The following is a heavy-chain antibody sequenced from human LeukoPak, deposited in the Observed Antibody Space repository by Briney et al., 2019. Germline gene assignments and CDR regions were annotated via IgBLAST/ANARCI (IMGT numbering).Heavy chain of an antibody. D-gene: IGHD3-10*01. J-gene: IGHJ4*02. CDR2: IIPIFGTA. Sequence: ASVKVSCKASGGTFSSYAISWVRQAPGQGLEWMGGIIPIFGTANYAQKFQGRVTITADESTSTAYTELSSLRSEDTAVYYCARYPYYYGSGSYYLDYWGQGTLVTVSS. V-gene: IGHV1-69*13. CDR1: GGTFSSYA. CDR3: ARYPYYYGSGSYYLDY.